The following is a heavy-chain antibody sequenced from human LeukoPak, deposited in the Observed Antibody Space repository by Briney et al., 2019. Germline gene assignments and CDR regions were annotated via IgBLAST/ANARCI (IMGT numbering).Heavy chain of an antibody. Sequence: ASVKASCKASGYTFTGQFIHWLRQAPGRGLECMGWIDPPSGVPHYAQKFQDTVTMTRDTSIGTAYMEVRRLKSDDTAVYYCARSGFSTGFYLDFWGQGTLISVSS. J-gene: IGHJ4*02. CDR2: IDPPSGVP. V-gene: IGHV1-2*02. CDR3: ARSGFSTGFYLDF. D-gene: IGHD2-8*02. CDR1: GYTFTGQF.